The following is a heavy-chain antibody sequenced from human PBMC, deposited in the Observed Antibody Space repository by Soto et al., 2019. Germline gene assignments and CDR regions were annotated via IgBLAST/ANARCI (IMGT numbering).Heavy chain of an antibody. D-gene: IGHD3-10*01. CDR2: TYYRSRFFS. V-gene: IGHV6-1*01. Sequence: SQTLSLTCAISGDSVSSYSAAWNWIRQSPSGGLEWLGRTYYRSRFFSDYAESVKSRIIINPDTSKNQFSLQLKSVTPEDTTVYYCVRDRYSSSGWFDPWGQGTPVSVSS. CDR3: VRDRYSSSGWFDP. CDR1: GDSVSSYSAA. J-gene: IGHJ5*02.